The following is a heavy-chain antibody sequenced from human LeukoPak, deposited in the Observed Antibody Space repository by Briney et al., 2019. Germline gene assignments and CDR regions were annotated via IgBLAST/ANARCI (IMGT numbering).Heavy chain of an antibody. V-gene: IGHV3-48*03. Sequence: GGSLRLSCAASGFTFSSYEMNWVRQAPGKGLEWVSYTSGSGSTIYYADSVKGRFTISRDNAKNSLYLQMNSLRAEDTAVYYCARGGFNYDSYHIDYWGQGTLVTVSS. D-gene: IGHD5-18*01. CDR2: TSGSGSTI. CDR3: ARGGFNYDSYHIDY. J-gene: IGHJ4*02. CDR1: GFTFSSYE.